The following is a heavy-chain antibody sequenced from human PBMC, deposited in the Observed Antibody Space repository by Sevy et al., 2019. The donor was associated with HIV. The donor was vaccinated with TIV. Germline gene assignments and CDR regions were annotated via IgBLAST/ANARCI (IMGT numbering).Heavy chain of an antibody. CDR1: GGSISSSSYY. D-gene: IGHD6-19*01. Sequence: SETLSLTCTVSGGSISSSSYYWGWIRQPPGKGLEWIGSIYYSGSTYYNPSLKSRVTISVDTSKNQFSLKLSSVTAADMAVYYCARRNRSGNDYWGQGTLVTVSS. J-gene: IGHJ4*02. CDR3: ARRNRSGNDY. V-gene: IGHV4-39*01. CDR2: IYYSGST.